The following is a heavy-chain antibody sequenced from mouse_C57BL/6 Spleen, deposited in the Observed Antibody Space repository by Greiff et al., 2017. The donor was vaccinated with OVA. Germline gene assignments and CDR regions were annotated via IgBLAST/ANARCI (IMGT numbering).Heavy chain of an antibody. V-gene: IGHV1-61*01. CDR1: GYTFTSYW. J-gene: IGHJ4*01. CDR2: IYPSDSET. Sequence: QVQLQQPGAELVRPGSSVKLSCKASGYTFTSYWMDWVKQRPGQGLEWIGNIYPSDSETHYNQKFKDKATLTVDKSSSTAYMQLSSLTSEDSAVYYCARLTGTLYAMDYWGQGTSVTVSS. CDR3: ARLTGTLYAMDY. D-gene: IGHD4-1*01.